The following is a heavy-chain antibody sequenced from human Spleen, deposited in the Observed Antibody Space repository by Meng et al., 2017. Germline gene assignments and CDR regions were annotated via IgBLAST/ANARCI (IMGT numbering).Heavy chain of an antibody. CDR3: ARDNGYNYGYSY. CDR1: GSTFNNSG. Sequence: QVQLVQSGAGVKKPGSSVKVSCKASGSTFNNSGINWVRQAPGQGLEWLGGIIPISGKVYYGQRFQGRVTFNADESTSTAYMELSSLTSDDTAVYYCARDNGYNYGYSYWGQGTLVTVSS. V-gene: IGHV1-69*01. CDR2: IIPISGKV. J-gene: IGHJ4*02. D-gene: IGHD5-18*01.